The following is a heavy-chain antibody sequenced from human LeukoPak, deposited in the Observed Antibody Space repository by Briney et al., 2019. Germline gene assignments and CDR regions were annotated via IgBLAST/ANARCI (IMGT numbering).Heavy chain of an antibody. V-gene: IGHV3-48*02. CDR2: ISDTGTV. CDR1: GFTFSRYS. Sequence: GGSLRLSSAASGFTFSRYSMNWVRQAPGKGPEWISYISDTGTVNYAASVKGRFTISRDNARNSLDLQMNSLRDEDTAVYYCARPRDAFDIWGQGTMVTVSS. J-gene: IGHJ3*02. CDR3: ARPRDAFDI.